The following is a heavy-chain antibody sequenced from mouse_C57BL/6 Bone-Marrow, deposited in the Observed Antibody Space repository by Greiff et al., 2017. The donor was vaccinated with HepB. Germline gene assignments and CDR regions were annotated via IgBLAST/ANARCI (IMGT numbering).Heavy chain of an antibody. J-gene: IGHJ3*01. CDR1: GFTFSSYG. V-gene: IGHV5-6*02. D-gene: IGHD1-1*01. CDR3: ARQILINTVVAPFAY. Sequence: EVMLVESGGDLVKPGGSLKLSCAASGFTFSSYGMSWVRQTPDKRLEWVATISSGGSYTYYPDSVKGRFTISRDNAKNTLYLQMSSLKSEDTAMYYCARQILINTVVAPFAYWGQGTLATVSA. CDR2: ISSGGSYT.